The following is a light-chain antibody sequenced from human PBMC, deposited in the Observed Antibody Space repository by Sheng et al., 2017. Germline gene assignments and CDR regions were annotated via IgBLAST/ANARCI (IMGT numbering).Light chain of an antibody. CDR1: QGISSW. J-gene: IGKJ2*01. V-gene: IGKV1-12*01. Sequence: DIQMTQSPSSVSASVGDRVTISCRASQGISSWLAWYQKKPGRAPRLLIYAASNLQSGVPSRFSGSGSGTDFTLTISSLQPEDFATYFCQQGSSFPHTFGQGTTLE. CDR2: AAS. CDR3: QQGSSFPHT.